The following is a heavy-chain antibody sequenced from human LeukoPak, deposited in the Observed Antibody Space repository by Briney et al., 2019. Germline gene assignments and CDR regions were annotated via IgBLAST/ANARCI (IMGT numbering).Heavy chain of an antibody. CDR2: INPNSGGT. Sequence: ASVKVSCKASGYTFTDYYMHWVRQAPGQGLEWMGWINPNSGGTYYAQKFQGRVTMTLDTSISTGDMVLSSLRSDDTAVYYCARVGGSYNYHFDYWGKGTLVTVSS. CDR1: GYTFTDYY. D-gene: IGHD5-24*01. CDR3: ARVGGSYNYHFDY. V-gene: IGHV1-2*02. J-gene: IGHJ4*02.